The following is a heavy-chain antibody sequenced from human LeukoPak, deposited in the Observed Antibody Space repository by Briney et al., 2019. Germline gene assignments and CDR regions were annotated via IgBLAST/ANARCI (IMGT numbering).Heavy chain of an antibody. D-gene: IGHD5/OR15-5a*01. CDR1: GASINSYW. J-gene: IGHJ5*02. CDR3: TAHVLFDSNNYSFWSDP. V-gene: IGHV4-59*08. CDR2: IHHSGGT. Sequence: SEALSLTCSVSGASINSYWWSRVRQPPERGLEWIAYIHHSGGTKYNPSLRSRATISLDTSKNQVSLMLTSVTAADTAVYFCTAHVLFDSNNYSFWSDPWGQGTLVTVSP.